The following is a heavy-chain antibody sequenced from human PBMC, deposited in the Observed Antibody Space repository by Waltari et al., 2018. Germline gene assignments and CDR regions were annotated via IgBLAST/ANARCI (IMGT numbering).Heavy chain of an antibody. V-gene: IGHV1-2*02. D-gene: IGHD3-10*01. Sequence: QVQLVQSGAEVKKPGASVKVSCTAPGYTFTGYYMHWVPQAPRQGLEWIRRMHPNSGGTNYAQKFQGRVTMTRDTSISTASMELSSLRSDDSAVYYCARSAMVQGVTTLFDPCGQGTLVTVSS. J-gene: IGHJ5*02. CDR1: GYTFTGYY. CDR3: ARSAMVQGVTTLFDP. CDR2: MHPNSGGT.